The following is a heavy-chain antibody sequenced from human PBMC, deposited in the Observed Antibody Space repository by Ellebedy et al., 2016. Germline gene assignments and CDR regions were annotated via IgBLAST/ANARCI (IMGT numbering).Heavy chain of an antibody. D-gene: IGHD3-3*01. V-gene: IGHV4-4*02. J-gene: IGHJ4*02. Sequence: GSLRLXXAVSGDSINSNNWWRWVRQPPGKGLEWIGQIYHSGSTDYNPSLKSRVTMSVDTSKNQFSLSLSSVTAANTAVYYCARLDYDFWTGDFDFWGQGTLVTVSS. CDR3: ARLDYDFWTGDFDF. CDR1: GDSINSNNW. CDR2: IYHSGST.